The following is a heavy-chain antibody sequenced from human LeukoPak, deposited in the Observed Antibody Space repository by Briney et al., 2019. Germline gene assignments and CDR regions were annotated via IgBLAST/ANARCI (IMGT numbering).Heavy chain of an antibody. J-gene: IGHJ5*02. D-gene: IGHD2-2*01. CDR2: IWGDGSNK. V-gene: IGHV3-33*01. CDR3: ARGAYSTSWSRDWFDP. Sequence: GRSLRLSCAASGFTFSGYGMHWVRQAPGKGLEWVAVIWGDGSNKYYADSVKGRFTISRDNSKNTLYLQMNSLRAEDTAVYYCARGAYSTSWSRDWFDPLGQGTLVTVSS. CDR1: GFTFSGYG.